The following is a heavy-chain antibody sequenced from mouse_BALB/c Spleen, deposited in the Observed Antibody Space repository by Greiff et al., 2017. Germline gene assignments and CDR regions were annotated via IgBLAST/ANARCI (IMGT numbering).Heavy chain of an antibody. CDR2: ISYSGST. D-gene: IGHD2-1*01. V-gene: IGHV3-8*02. CDR3: ARYNGNYDYYAMDY. Sequence: EVKLQESGPSLVKPSQTLSLTCSVTGDSITSGYWNWIRKFPGNKLEYMGYISYSGSTYYNPSLKSRISITRDTSKNQYYLQLNSVTTEDTATYYCARYNGNYDYYAMDYWGQGTSVTVSS. J-gene: IGHJ4*01. CDR1: GDSITSGY.